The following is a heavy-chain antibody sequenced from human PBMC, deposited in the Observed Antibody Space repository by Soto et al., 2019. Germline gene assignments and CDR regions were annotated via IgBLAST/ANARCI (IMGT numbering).Heavy chain of an antibody. CDR2: MFYGVST. CDR3: ARLPSRHLVDY. D-gene: IGHD3-3*02. Sequence: SETLSLTCTVSGSSINSSGYYWGWIRQPPGKGLEWIGSMFYGVSTYYNPSLKSRVTVSVDTSKNQFSLNLRSVTAADTAVYYCARLPSRHLVDYWGQGTLVPVSS. J-gene: IGHJ4*02. CDR1: GSSINSSGYY. V-gene: IGHV4-39*01.